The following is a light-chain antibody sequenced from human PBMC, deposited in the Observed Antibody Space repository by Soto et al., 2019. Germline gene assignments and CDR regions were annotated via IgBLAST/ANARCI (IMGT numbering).Light chain of an antibody. CDR2: DAS. CDR3: QQYNTWPPVT. V-gene: IGKV3D-15*01. J-gene: IGKJ1*01. Sequence: EIILTQSPDTLSLSTGERATLSCRASQSVRSNLAWYQQKPGQAPRLLISDASNRATGIPARFSGSGSGTEFTLTISSLQSEDFAVYYCQQYNTWPPVTFGQGSKV. CDR1: QSVRSN.